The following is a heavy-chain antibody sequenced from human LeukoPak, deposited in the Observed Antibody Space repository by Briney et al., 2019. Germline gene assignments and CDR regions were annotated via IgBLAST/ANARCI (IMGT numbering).Heavy chain of an antibody. J-gene: IGHJ3*02. D-gene: IGHD3-10*01. Sequence: PGGSLRLSCAASGFTFDDYAMHWVRQAPGKGLEWVSGISWNSGSIGYADSVKGRFTISRDNAKNSLYLQMNSLRAEDTAVYYCARDLMGDIWGQGTMVTVSP. V-gene: IGHV3-9*01. CDR1: GFTFDDYA. CDR2: ISWNSGSI. CDR3: ARDLMGDI.